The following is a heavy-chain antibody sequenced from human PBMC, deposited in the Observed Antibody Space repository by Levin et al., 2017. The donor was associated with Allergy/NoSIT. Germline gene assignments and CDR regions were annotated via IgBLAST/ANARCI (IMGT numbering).Heavy chain of an antibody. Sequence: SCAASGFTFSSFWMNWVRQAPGKGLEWVATIKQDGSEKYYVDSVKGRFTISRDNAKTSLYLQMNSLRAEDTGIYYCARDRYYDFWSGLRWGQGTLVTVSS. D-gene: IGHD3-3*01. J-gene: IGHJ4*02. CDR3: ARDRYYDFWSGLR. V-gene: IGHV3-7*01. CDR1: GFTFSSFW. CDR2: IKQDGSEK.